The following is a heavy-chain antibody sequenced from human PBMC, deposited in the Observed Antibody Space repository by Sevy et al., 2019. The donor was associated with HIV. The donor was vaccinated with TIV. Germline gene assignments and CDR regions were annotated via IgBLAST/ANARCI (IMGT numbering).Heavy chain of an antibody. J-gene: IGHJ4*02. Sequence: GGSLRLSCAASGFTFSSYAMHWVRQAPGKGLEWVAVISYDGSNKYYADSVKGRFTISRDNSKNTRYLQMNSLRAEDTAVYYCARDEREIWSRDYWGQGTLVTVSS. CDR1: GFTFSSYA. CDR2: ISYDGSNK. D-gene: IGHD1-1*01. V-gene: IGHV3-30-3*01. CDR3: ARDEREIWSRDY.